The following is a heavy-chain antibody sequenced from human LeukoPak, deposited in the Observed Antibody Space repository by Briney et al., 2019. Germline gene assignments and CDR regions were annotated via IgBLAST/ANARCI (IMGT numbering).Heavy chain of an antibody. V-gene: IGHV4-34*01. D-gene: IGHD4-17*01. Sequence: PSETLSLTCAVYGGSFSGYYWSWIRQPPGKGLEWIGEIDHSGSTNYNPSLKSRVTISVDTSKNQFSLKLSSVTAADTAVYYCARAKTTVGYFDYWGQGTLVTVSS. CDR2: IDHSGST. J-gene: IGHJ4*02. CDR1: GGSFSGYY. CDR3: ARAKTTVGYFDY.